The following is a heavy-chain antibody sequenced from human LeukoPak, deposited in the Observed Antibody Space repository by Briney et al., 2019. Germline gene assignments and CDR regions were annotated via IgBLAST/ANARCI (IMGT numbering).Heavy chain of an antibody. CDR2: ISSSGSTI. J-gene: IGHJ6*02. V-gene: IGHV3-11*04. CDR1: GFTFSDYY. CDR3: ARDASDCSSTSCYIYYGMDV. D-gene: IGHD2-2*02. Sequence: GGSLRLSCAASGFTFSDYYMSWIRQAPGKGLEWVSYISSSGSTIYYADSVKGRFTISRDNAKNSLYLQMNSLRAEDTAVYYCARDASDCSSTSCYIYYGMDVWGQGTTVTVSS.